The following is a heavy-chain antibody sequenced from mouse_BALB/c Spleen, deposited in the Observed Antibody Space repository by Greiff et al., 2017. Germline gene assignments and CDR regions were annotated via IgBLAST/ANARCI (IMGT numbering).Heavy chain of an antibody. CDR1: GFSLTSYG. V-gene: IGHV2-4-1*01. CDR3: ARNGYGYDGDWYFDV. J-gene: IGHJ1*01. Sequence: QVQLKQSGPGLVQPSQSLSITCTVSGFSLTSYGVHWVRQSPGKGLEWLGVIWSGGSTDYNAAFISRLSISKDNSKSQVFFKMNSLQADDTAIYYCARNGYGYDGDWYFDVWGAGTTVTVSS. CDR2: IWSGGST. D-gene: IGHD2-2*01.